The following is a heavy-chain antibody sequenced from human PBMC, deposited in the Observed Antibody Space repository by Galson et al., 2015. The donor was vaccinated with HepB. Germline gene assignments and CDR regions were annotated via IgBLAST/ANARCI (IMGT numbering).Heavy chain of an antibody. Sequence: SVKVSCKASGGTFSSYAISWVRQAPGQGLEWMGGIIPIFGTANYAQKFQGRVTITADKSTSTAYMELSSLRSEDTAVYYCARAPGITMIVANWFDPWGQGTLVTVSS. CDR1: GGTFSSYA. CDR2: IIPIFGTA. D-gene: IGHD3-22*01. V-gene: IGHV1-69*06. J-gene: IGHJ5*02. CDR3: ARAPGITMIVANWFDP.